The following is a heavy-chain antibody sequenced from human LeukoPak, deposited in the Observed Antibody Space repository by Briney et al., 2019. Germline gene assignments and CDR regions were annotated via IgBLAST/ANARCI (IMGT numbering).Heavy chain of an antibody. D-gene: IGHD6-6*01. CDR3: AKVSIAARTTHFDY. J-gene: IGHJ4*02. Sequence: GGSLRLSCAASGFTFSSYGMHWVRQAPGKGLEWVAVISYDGSNKYYADSVKGRFTISRDNSKNTLYLQMNSLRAEDTAVYYCAKVSIAARTTHFDYWGQGTLVTVSS. CDR2: ISYDGSNK. V-gene: IGHV3-30*18. CDR1: GFTFSSYG.